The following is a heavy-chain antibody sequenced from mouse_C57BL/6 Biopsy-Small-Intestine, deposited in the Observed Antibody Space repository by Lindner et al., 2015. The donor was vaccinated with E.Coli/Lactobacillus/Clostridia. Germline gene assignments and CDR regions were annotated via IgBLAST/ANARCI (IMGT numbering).Heavy chain of an antibody. CDR1: GYTFTNYW. V-gene: IGHV1-63*01. CDR2: IYPGGDYT. J-gene: IGHJ2*01. D-gene: IGHD2-4*01. Sequence: VQLQESGGEVVRTGTSVKMSCKASGYTFTNYWIGWAKQRPGQGLEWIGDIYPGGDYTNYSEKFKGKATLTADKSSRQTYMQFSSLTSEDSAIYYCARFYDYDGGYFDYWGQGTTLIVSS. CDR3: ARFYDYDGGYFDY.